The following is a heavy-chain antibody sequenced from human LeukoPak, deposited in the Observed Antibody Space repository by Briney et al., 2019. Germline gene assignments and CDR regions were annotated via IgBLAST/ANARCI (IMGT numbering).Heavy chain of an antibody. CDR2: IYSGGST. J-gene: IGHJ4*02. V-gene: IGHV3-66*01. CDR3: ARDTYGGNFDY. Sequence: SGGSLRLSCAASGFTVSSNYMSWVRQAPGKGLEWVSVIYSGGSTYYADSVKGRFTISRDNSKNTLYLQMNSLRAEDTAVYYCARDTYGGNFDYWGQGTLVTVSS. D-gene: IGHD4-23*01. CDR1: GFTVSSNY.